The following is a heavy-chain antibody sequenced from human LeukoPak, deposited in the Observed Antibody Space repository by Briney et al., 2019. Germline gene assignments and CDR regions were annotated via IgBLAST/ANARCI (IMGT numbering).Heavy chain of an antibody. D-gene: IGHD3-3*01. CDR2: IIPIFGTA. CDR1: GYTFTSYG. Sequence: SVKVSCKACGYTFTSYGISWVRQAPGQGLEWMGGIIPIFGTANYAQKFQGRVTITADESTSTAYMELSSLRSEDTAVYYCARSPPHVRFLEWLSNWGQGTLVTVSS. CDR3: ARSPPHVRFLEWLSN. V-gene: IGHV1-69*13. J-gene: IGHJ4*02.